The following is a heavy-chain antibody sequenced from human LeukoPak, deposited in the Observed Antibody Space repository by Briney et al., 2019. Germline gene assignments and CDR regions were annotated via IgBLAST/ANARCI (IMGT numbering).Heavy chain of an antibody. CDR3: AGGGPIVATDY. Sequence: SETLSLTCAVYGGSFSIYYWSWIRQPPGKGLEWIGEINHSGSTNYNPSLKSRVTVSVDTSKNQFSLKLSSVTAADTAVYYCAGGGPIVATDYWGQGTLVTVSS. V-gene: IGHV4-34*01. J-gene: IGHJ4*02. CDR2: INHSGST. D-gene: IGHD5-12*01. CDR1: GGSFSIYY.